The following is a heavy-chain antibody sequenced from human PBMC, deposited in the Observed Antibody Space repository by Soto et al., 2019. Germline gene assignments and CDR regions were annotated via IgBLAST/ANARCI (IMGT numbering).Heavy chain of an antibody. CDR1: GGSISSYY. J-gene: IGHJ4*02. CDR3: TRGGDPYKTGH. CDR2: IHYSGST. D-gene: IGHD2-21*01. Sequence: PSETLSLTCTVSGGSISSYYWSWIRQPPGKGLEWIGNIHYSGSTNYNPSLKGRVTISVDTSKNQFSLKLTSVNTADTAIYYCTRGGDPYKTGHWGQGTLVTVSS. V-gene: IGHV4-59*01.